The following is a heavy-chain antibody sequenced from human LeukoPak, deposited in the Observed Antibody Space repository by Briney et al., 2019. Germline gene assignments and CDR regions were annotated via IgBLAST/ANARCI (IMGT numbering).Heavy chain of an antibody. CDR3: ARHGGGYGSGSYYVDY. V-gene: IGHV4-59*08. Sequence: SETLSLTCTVSGGSISSYYWSWIRQPPGKGLAWIGYIYYSGSTNYNPSLKSRVTISVDTSKNQFSLKLSSVTAADSAVYYCARHGGGYGSGSYYVDYWGQGTLVTVSS. J-gene: IGHJ4*02. CDR1: GGSISSYY. D-gene: IGHD3-10*01. CDR2: IYYSGST.